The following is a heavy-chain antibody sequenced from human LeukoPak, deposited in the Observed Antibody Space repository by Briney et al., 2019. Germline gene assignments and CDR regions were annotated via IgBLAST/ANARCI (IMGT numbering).Heavy chain of an antibody. CDR2: ISAYNGNT. D-gene: IGHD3-22*01. V-gene: IGHV1-18*01. CDR3: ARDWGYYDSSGYLGVFDI. CDR1: GYTFTSYG. J-gene: IGHJ3*02. Sequence: ASVKVSCKASGYTFTSYGISWVRQAPGQGLEWMGWISAYNGNTNYAQKLQGRVTMTTDTSTSTAYMELRSLRSDDTPVYYCARDWGYYDSSGYLGVFDIWGQGTMVTVSS.